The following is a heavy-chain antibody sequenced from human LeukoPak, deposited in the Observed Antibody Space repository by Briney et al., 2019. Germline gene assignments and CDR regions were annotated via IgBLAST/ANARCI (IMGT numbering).Heavy chain of an antibody. D-gene: IGHD3-16*01. V-gene: IGHV3-7*04. CDR1: ELIFSDFC. Sequence: PGGSLRLSCVASELIFSDFCMTWVRQSRGKGLEWVATIKKDGSEKYYVDSVKGRFTISRDNAENTLYLHMDSLRAEDTAVYYCARGILNYGLTGFDYWGQGTLVTVSS. J-gene: IGHJ4*02. CDR3: ARGILNYGLTGFDY. CDR2: IKKDGSEK.